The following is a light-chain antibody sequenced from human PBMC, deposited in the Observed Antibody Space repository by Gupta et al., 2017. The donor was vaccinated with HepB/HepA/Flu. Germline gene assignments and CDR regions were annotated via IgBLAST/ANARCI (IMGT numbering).Light chain of an antibody. V-gene: IGLV3-25*01. CDR3: QSADSSGPHTEV. Sequence: SSDLTQPPSVSVSPGQTARITCSGSHLQNRYAFWYQQKAGQAPLLLIYKDTERASGIPERFSGFSSGTTATLTIGGVQAEDEGDYDGQSADSSGPHTEVFGTGTRVTVL. CDR1: HLQNRY. CDR2: KDT. J-gene: IGLJ1*01.